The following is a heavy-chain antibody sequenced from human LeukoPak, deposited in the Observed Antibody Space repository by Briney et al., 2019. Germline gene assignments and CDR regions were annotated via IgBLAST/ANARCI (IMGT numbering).Heavy chain of an antibody. D-gene: IGHD6-19*01. J-gene: IGHJ4*02. V-gene: IGHV3-30*18. CDR2: ISYDGSNK. CDR3: AKPAHSSGWYVNY. Sequence: GGSLRLSCAASGFTLSTYAMHWVRQAPGKGLEWVAVISYDGSNKYYADSVKGRFTISRDNSKNTLYLQMNSLRAEDTAVYYCAKPAHSSGWYVNYWGQGTLVTVSS. CDR1: GFTLSTYA.